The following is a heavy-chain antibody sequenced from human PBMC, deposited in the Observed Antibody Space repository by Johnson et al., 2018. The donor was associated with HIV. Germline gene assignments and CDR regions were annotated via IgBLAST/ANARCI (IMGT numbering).Heavy chain of an antibody. Sequence: VQLVESGGGVVQPGRSLRLSCAASGFDFSSSWMHWVRQAPGKGLVWVSRIRNDGSVTTYADSVKGRFFISSDNAKNSLYLQMNSLRAEDTALYYCASQLGATGAFDIWGQGTMVTVSS. CDR3: ASQLGATGAFDI. CDR1: GFDFSSSW. D-gene: IGHD1-26*01. J-gene: IGHJ3*02. CDR2: IRNDGSVT. V-gene: IGHV3-74*02.